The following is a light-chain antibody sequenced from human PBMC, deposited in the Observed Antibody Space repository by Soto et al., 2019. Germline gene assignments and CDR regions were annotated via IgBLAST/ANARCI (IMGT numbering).Light chain of an antibody. J-gene: IGLJ1*01. V-gene: IGLV1-40*01. CDR3: QSYDSSLSAPYV. CDR1: SSNIGAGYD. Sequence: QSVLTQPPSVSGAPGQSVTIPCTGSSSNIGAGYDVHWYQQLPGTAPKLLIYGNSNRPSGVPDRFSGSKSGTSASLAITGLQAEDEADYYCQSYDSSLSAPYVFGTGTKVTVL. CDR2: GNS.